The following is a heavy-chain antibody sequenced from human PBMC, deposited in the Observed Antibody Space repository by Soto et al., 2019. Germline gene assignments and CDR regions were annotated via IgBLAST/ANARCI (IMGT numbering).Heavy chain of an antibody. Sequence: GASVKVSCKASGYTFTSYGISWVRQAPGQGLEWMGWISAYNGNTNYAQKLQGRVTMTTDTSTSTAYMELRSLRSDDTAVYYCGTVTIFGVVPRFDPWGQGTLVTVSS. J-gene: IGHJ5*02. CDR3: GTVTIFGVVPRFDP. V-gene: IGHV1-18*01. CDR2: ISAYNGNT. D-gene: IGHD3-3*01. CDR1: GYTFTSYG.